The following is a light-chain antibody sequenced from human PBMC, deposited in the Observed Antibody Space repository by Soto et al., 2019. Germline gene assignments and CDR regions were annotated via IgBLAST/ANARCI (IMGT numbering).Light chain of an antibody. CDR3: QSYDSSLSVV. CDR1: SSNIGAGYD. CDR2: GNS. V-gene: IGLV1-40*01. Sequence: QSVLTQPPSVSGAPGQRVTISCTGSSSNIGAGYDIHWYQQLPGTAPKLLIYGNSNRPSGVPDRFSGSTSGTSAPLAITGLQDEDEADYYCQSYDSSLSVVFGGGTKLTVL. J-gene: IGLJ2*01.